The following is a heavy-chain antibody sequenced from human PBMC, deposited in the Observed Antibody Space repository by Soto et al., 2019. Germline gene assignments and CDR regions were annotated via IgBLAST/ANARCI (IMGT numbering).Heavy chain of an antibody. J-gene: IGHJ6*02. Sequence: QVQLQQWGAGLLKPSETLSLTCAVNGGSFSGYYWNWIRQSAGKGLEWIGRVHHSGTTNYNPSLKSRLTISLDTAKNHISLQLNCVPAADTAMYYCVRQKGFFDWSSHGTGPGGMAVWGQGTAVTVSS. CDR1: GGSFSGYY. D-gene: IGHD3-9*01. CDR2: VHHSGTT. CDR3: VRQKGFFDWSSHGTGPGGMAV. V-gene: IGHV4-34*01.